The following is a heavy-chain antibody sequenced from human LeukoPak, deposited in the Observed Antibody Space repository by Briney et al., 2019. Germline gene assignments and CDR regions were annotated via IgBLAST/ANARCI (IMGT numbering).Heavy chain of an antibody. CDR2: IIPIFGTA. CDR3: ARITRSDYDILTGLPLYYYYGMDV. Sequence: SVKVSCKASGGTFSSYAISWVRQAPGQGLEWMGGIIPIFGTANYTQKFQGRVTITADKSTSTAYMELSSLRSEDTAVYYCARITRSDYDILTGLPLYYYYGMDVWGKGTTVTVSS. CDR1: GGTFSSYA. V-gene: IGHV1-69*06. J-gene: IGHJ6*04. D-gene: IGHD3-9*01.